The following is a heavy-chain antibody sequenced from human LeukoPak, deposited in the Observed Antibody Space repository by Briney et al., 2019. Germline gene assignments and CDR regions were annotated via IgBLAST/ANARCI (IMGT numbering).Heavy chain of an antibody. V-gene: IGHV1-8*03. CDR1: GYTFTSYD. D-gene: IGHD3-3*01. CDR3: AAPILHHTYFFDY. J-gene: IGHJ4*02. Sequence: GASVKVSCKASGYTFTSYDINWVRQATGQGLEWMGWMNPNSGNTGYAQKFQGRVTITRNTSISTAYMELSSLRSDDTAVYYCAAPILHHTYFFDYWGQGTQVTVSS. CDR2: MNPNSGNT.